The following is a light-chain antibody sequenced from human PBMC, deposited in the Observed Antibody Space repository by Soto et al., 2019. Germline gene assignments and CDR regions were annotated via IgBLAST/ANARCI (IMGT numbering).Light chain of an antibody. CDR3: QQYGNSPIT. CDR1: QSVSSSY. J-gene: IGKJ5*01. Sequence: IVLTQSPGPLSLSTGERATLSWRASQSVSSSYLAWYQQKPGQAPRLLIYGASSRATGIPDRFSGSGSGTDFTLTISRLEPEDFAVFYCQQYGNSPITFGQGTRLEIK. V-gene: IGKV3-20*01. CDR2: GAS.